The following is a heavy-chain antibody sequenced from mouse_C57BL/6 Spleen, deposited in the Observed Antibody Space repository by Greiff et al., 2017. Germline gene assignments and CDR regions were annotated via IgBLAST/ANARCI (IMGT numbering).Heavy chain of an antibody. D-gene: IGHD1-1*01. CDR2: IYPGSGST. V-gene: IGHV1-55*01. Sequence: VQLQQPGAELVKPGASVKMSCKASGYTFTSYWITWVKQRPGQGLEWIGDIYPGSGSTNYNEKFKRKATLTVDTSSSTAYMQLSSLTSEDSAVYYCYSTTVAHYAMDYWGQGTSVTVSS. CDR1: GYTFTSYW. CDR3: YSTTVAHYAMDY. J-gene: IGHJ4*01.